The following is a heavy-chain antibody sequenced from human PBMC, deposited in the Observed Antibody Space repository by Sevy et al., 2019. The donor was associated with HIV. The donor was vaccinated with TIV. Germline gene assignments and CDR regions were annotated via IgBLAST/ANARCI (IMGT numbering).Heavy chain of an antibody. D-gene: IGHD3-10*01. CDR2: IWYDGSNK. J-gene: IGHJ4*02. CDR3: ARALRYSFGSGTIDY. Sequence: GGSLRLSCAASVFMFNNYGMHWVRQAPGKGLEWVGVIWYDGSNKYYAESVKGRFTISRDNSRATMFLPVNSLRAEEASVYYCARALRYSFGSGTIDYWGQGTLVTVSS. CDR1: VFMFNNYG. V-gene: IGHV3-33*01.